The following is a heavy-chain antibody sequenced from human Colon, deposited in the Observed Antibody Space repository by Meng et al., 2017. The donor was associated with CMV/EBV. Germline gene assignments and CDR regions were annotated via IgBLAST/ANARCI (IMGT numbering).Heavy chain of an antibody. J-gene: IGHJ4*02. D-gene: IGHD2-2*01. V-gene: IGHV3-74*01. CDR1: VFSFSSYW. Sequence: SCVASVFSFSSYWMHWVRQAPGKGLVWVSRISSDGSNTSYADSVKGRFTISRDNSKNTLYLQMNSLKAEDTAVYYCAKAPTPVPAAMEYYFDYWGQGTLVTVSS. CDR3: AKAPTPVPAAMEYYFDY. CDR2: ISSDGSNT.